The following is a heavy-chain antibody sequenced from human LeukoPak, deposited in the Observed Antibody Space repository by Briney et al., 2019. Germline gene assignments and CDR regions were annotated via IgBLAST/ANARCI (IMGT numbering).Heavy chain of an antibody. CDR2: IYYSGST. Sequence: SETLSLTCTVSGGSIGSYYWSWIRQPPGKGLERIGYIYYSGSTNYNPSLKSRVTISVDTSKNQFSLKLSSVTAADTAVYYCARTSYDSSGYYRLFDYWGQGTLVTVSS. D-gene: IGHD3-22*01. J-gene: IGHJ4*02. V-gene: IGHV4-59*01. CDR3: ARTSYDSSGYYRLFDY. CDR1: GGSIGSYY.